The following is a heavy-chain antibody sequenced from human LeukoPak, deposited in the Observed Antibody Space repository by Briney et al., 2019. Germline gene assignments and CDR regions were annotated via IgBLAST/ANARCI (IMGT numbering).Heavy chain of an antibody. V-gene: IGHV3-74*01. CDR3: ARGGSGSGYHYYYYYMDV. CDR1: GFTFNSFW. D-gene: IGHD3-22*01. CDR2: INSDGIRT. Sequence: GGSLRLSCAASGFTFNSFWVYWVRQVPGKGLLGVARINSDGIRTSHADSVQGRFTISRDNANNTLYLQMSGLRVEDTAVYYCARGGSGSGYHYYYYYMDVWGKGTTVTISS. J-gene: IGHJ6*03.